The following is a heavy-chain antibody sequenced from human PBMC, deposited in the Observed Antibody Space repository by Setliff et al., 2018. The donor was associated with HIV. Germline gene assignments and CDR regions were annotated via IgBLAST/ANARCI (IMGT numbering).Heavy chain of an antibody. J-gene: IGHJ4*02. Sequence: PGGSLRLSCAASGFTFSSYSMNWVRQAPGKGLEWVSYISSSSSTIYYADSVKGRFTISRDNAKNSLYLQMNSLRAEDTAVYYCVRLPFPPYCGGDCYSSDYWGQGTLVTVS. D-gene: IGHD2-21*02. V-gene: IGHV3-48*01. CDR1: GFTFSSYS. CDR2: ISSSSSTI. CDR3: VRLPFPPYCGGDCYSSDY.